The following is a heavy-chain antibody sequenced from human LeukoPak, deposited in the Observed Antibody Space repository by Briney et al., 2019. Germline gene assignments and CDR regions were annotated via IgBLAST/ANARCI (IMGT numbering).Heavy chain of an antibody. V-gene: IGHV3-74*01. CDR2: INSDGSST. CDR3: ARDFGDSSSWTLDY. D-gene: IGHD6-13*01. J-gene: IGHJ4*02. Sequence: GGSLRLSCAASGFTFSSYWMYWVRQALGKGLVWVSRINSDGSSTSYADSVKGRFTISRDNAKNTLYLQMNSLRADDTAVYYCARDFGDSSSWTLDYWGQGTLVTVSS. CDR1: GFTFSSYW.